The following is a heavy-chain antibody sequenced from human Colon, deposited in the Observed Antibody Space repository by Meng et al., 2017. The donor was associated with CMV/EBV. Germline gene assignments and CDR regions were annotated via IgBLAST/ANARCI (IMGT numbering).Heavy chain of an antibody. J-gene: IGHJ5*02. CDR1: GYTFTGYY. Sequence: HVQLVQSGAEVNKPGASVKVSCKASGYTFTGYYMHWVRQAPGQGLEWMGWINPNSGGTNYAQKFQGRVTMTRDTSISTAYMELSRLRSDDTAVYYCARAPYNWNDEGWFDPWGQGTLVTVSS. CDR3: ARAPYNWNDEGWFDP. CDR2: INPNSGGT. V-gene: IGHV1-2*02. D-gene: IGHD1-20*01.